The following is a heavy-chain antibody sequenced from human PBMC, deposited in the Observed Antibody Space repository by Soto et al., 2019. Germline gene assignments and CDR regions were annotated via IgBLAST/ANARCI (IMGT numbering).Heavy chain of an antibody. CDR3: ARDSGYDSSGHYY. V-gene: IGHV3-53*01. J-gene: IGHJ4*02. CDR1: GFTVSSNY. D-gene: IGHD3-22*01. CDR2: IYSGGST. Sequence: EVQLVESGGGLIQPGGSLRLSCAASGFTVSSNYMSWVRQAPGKGLEWVSVIYSGGSTYYADSVKGRFTISRDNSKNTLYLQMNSLRAEDTAVYYCARDSGYDSSGHYYWGQGTLVTVSS.